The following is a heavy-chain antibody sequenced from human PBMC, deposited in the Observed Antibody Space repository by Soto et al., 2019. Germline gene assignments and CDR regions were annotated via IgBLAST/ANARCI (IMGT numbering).Heavy chain of an antibody. CDR3: ARDWYYDSGTHSIYYYYAMDV. V-gene: IGHV1-46*03. Sequence: ASVKVSCKASGYTFTSYHMHWVRQAPGQGLEWMGIINPSGGSTTYEPKFQGRVTMTRDTSTSTVYMELSSLRSEDTAVYYCARDWYYDSGTHSIYYYYAMDVWGQGTTVTVSS. CDR2: INPSGGST. J-gene: IGHJ6*02. D-gene: IGHD3-10*01. CDR1: GYTFTSYH.